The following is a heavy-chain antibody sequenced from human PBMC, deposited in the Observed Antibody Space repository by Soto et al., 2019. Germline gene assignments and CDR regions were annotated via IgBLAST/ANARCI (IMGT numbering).Heavy chain of an antibody. D-gene: IGHD2-21*01. Sequence: EVKLVESGGGLVQPGGSLRLSCTASGFDFSGSEMNWFRQAPGKGLEWVAYITGSGGAKFHADSLKGRFSISRDNAKNSLFLEMNNLTADDAGVYYCAKVAPFILGSPFWGRGTLVTVSS. CDR3: AKVAPFILGSPF. CDR1: GFDFSGSE. J-gene: IGHJ4*02. V-gene: IGHV3-48*03. CDR2: ITGSGGAK.